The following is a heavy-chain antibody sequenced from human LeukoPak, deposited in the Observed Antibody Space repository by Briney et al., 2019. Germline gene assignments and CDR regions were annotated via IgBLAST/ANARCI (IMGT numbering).Heavy chain of an antibody. D-gene: IGHD4-23*01. CDR2: IYYNGNT. CDR1: GGSISSYY. CDR3: ARGVVTPFNWFDP. Sequence: SETLSLTCTVSGGSISSYYWSWIRQPPGKGLEWIGYIYYNGNTNYNPSLKSRVTISVDTSKNQFSLKLSSVTPADTAVYYCARGVVTPFNWFDPWGQGTLVTVSS. J-gene: IGHJ5*02. V-gene: IGHV4-59*01.